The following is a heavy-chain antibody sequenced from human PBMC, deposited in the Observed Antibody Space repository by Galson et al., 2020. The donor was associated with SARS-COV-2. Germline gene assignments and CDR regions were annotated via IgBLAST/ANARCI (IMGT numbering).Heavy chain of an antibody. Sequence: GESLKISCAASGFKFGTYWMSWVRQAPGKGLEWVANIKQDGSEKYYVDSVGGRFTISRDNAKNSLYLQMNSLRAEDTAVYYCASARGSGYSGYAMDYWGQGALVTVSS. CDR3: ASARGSGYSGYAMDY. CDR1: GFKFGTYW. CDR2: IKQDGSEK. D-gene: IGHD5-12*01. J-gene: IGHJ4*02. V-gene: IGHV3-7*01.